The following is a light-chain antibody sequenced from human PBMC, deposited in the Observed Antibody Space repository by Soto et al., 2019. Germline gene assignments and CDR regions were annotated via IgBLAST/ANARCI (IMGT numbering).Light chain of an antibody. CDR1: QSISNH. Sequence: DIQMTQSPSSLSASVGDGVTITCRASQSISNHVNWYQQKPGKAPKLLISGASSLQGGVPSRFSGSGSGTDFTLTISGLQPEDFVTYSCQQSYTIPTFGPGTTVDVK. J-gene: IGKJ3*01. V-gene: IGKV1-39*01. CDR3: QQSYTIPT. CDR2: GAS.